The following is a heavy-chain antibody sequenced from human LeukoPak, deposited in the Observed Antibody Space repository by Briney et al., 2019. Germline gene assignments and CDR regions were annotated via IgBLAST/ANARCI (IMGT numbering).Heavy chain of an antibody. V-gene: IGHV3-30*01. CDR3: VNVEMAN. D-gene: IGHD5-24*01. CDR1: GFTFSSYA. CDR2: ISYDGSNK. Sequence: PEGSLRLSCAASGFTFSSYAIHWVRQAPGKGLEWVAVISYDGSNKYYADSVKGRFTISRDNSKNTLYLQMNSLRAEDTAVYYCVNVEMANWGQGTLVTVSS. J-gene: IGHJ4*02.